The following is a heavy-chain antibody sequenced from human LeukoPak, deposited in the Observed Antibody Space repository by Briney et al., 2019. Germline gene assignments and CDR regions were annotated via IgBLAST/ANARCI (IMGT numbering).Heavy chain of an antibody. CDR3: AREPQYYYDSSGYPSPFDY. D-gene: IGHD3-22*01. CDR1: GYTLTGYY. V-gene: IGHV1-2*02. Sequence: ASVKVSCKASGYTLTGYYMHWVRQAPGQGLEWMGWINPNSGGTNYAQKFQGRVTMTRDTSISTAYMELSRLRSDDTAVYYCAREPQYYYDSSGYPSPFDYWGQGTLVTVSS. J-gene: IGHJ4*02. CDR2: INPNSGGT.